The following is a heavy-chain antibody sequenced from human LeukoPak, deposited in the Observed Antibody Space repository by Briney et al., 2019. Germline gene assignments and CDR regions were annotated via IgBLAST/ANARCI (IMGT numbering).Heavy chain of an antibody. J-gene: IGHJ4*02. D-gene: IGHD2-2*01. Sequence: PSETLSLTCTVSGGSISSSYWSWIRQPPGKGLEWIGYIYYSGSTNYNPSLKSRVTISVDTSKNQFSLKLSSVTAADTAVYYCARPGVVPAKHPFDYWGQGTLVTVSS. CDR3: ARPGVVPAKHPFDY. CDR2: IYYSGST. CDR1: GGSISSSY. V-gene: IGHV4-59*01.